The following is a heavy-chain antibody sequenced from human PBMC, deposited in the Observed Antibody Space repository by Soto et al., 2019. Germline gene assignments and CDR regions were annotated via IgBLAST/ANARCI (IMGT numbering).Heavy chain of an antibody. CDR2: IKQDGTEK. Sequence: EVQLVESGGGLVQPGGSLRLSCAASGFTFSSYWMNWVRQAPGKGLEWVANIKQDGTEKHYVDSVKDRFTISRDNAKNSLHLQLNRLRDDDTAVYYCAGGTGWFIVDWGQGTLVTVSS. CDR1: GFTFSSYW. D-gene: IGHD6-19*01. V-gene: IGHV3-7*02. J-gene: IGHJ4*02. CDR3: AGGTGWFIVD.